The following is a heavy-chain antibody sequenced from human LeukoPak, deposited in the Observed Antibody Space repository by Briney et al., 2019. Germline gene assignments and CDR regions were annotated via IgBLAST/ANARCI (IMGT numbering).Heavy chain of an antibody. CDR3: ARPTKYYYDFDN. CDR2: IYYSGST. V-gene: IGHV4-39*01. Sequence: SETLSLTCTVSGGSISSSSYYWGWIRQPPGKGLECIGSIYYSGSTYYNPSLKSRVTISVDTSKNQFSLKLSSVTAADTAVYYCARPTKYYYDFDNWGQGTLVTVSS. D-gene: IGHD3-22*01. J-gene: IGHJ4*02. CDR1: GGSISSSSYY.